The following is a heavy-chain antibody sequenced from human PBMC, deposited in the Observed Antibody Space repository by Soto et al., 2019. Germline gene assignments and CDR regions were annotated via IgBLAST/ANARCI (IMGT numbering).Heavy chain of an antibody. CDR1: GYTFTGYY. CDR3: ARTMVRGVPSNWFDP. D-gene: IGHD3-10*01. Sequence: ASVKVSCKASGYTFTGYYMHWVRQAPGQGLEWMGWINPNSGGTNYAQKFQGRVTMTRDTSISTAYMELSRLRSDDTAVYYCARTMVRGVPSNWFDPWGQGTLVTVSS. J-gene: IGHJ5*02. V-gene: IGHV1-2*02. CDR2: INPNSGGT.